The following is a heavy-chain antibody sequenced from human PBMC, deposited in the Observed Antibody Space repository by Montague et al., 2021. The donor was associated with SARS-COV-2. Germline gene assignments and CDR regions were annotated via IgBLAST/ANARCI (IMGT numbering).Heavy chain of an antibody. Sequence: SLSLSCAASGFTFSSYGMHWVRQAPGKGLEWVAVISYDGSNKYYADSVKGRFTISRDNSKNTLYLQMNSLRAEDTAVYYCAKDLSWTVAGTWDWFDPWGQGTLVTVSS. D-gene: IGHD6-19*01. J-gene: IGHJ5*02. V-gene: IGHV3-30*18. CDR3: AKDLSWTVAGTWDWFDP. CDR2: ISYDGSNK. CDR1: GFTFSSYG.